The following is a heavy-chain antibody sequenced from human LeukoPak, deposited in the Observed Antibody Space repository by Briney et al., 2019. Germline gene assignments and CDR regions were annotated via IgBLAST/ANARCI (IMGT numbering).Heavy chain of an antibody. CDR2: ISGSGGST. CDR3: ARFVVPSLIDP. CDR1: GFTFSSYA. Sequence: GGSLRLSCAASGFTFSSYAMSWVRQAPGKGLEWVSAISGSGGSTYYADSVKGRFTISRDNSKNTLYLQMNSLRAQDTAVYYCARFVVPSLIDPWGQGTLVTVSS. V-gene: IGHV3-23*01. D-gene: IGHD2-2*01. J-gene: IGHJ5*02.